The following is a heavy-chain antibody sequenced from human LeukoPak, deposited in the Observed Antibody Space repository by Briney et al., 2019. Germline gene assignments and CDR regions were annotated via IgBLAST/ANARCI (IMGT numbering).Heavy chain of an antibody. CDR2: ISYSGST. V-gene: IGHV4-59*08. CDR1: GGSISNYY. CDR3: ARRSHYYYVMDV. J-gene: IGHJ6*02. Sequence: SSETLSLTCTVSGGSISNYYWSWIRQPPGKGLEWIGYISYSGSTNYNPSLKSRVTMSVDTSKNQFSLKLSSVTAADTAVYYCARRSHYYYVMDVWGQGTTVTVSS.